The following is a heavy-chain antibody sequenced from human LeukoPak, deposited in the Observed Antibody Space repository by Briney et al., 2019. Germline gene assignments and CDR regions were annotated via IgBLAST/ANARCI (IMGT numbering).Heavy chain of an antibody. CDR2: IRYDGSDK. V-gene: IGHV3-30*02. CDR3: AKTWINWNYVWASDI. Sequence: GGSLRLSCAASGFTFSDFGMHWVRQPPGKGLEWVAFIRYDGSDKFYADSVKGRFTISKDISKNTLYLQMNSLRAEDTAVYYCAKTWINWNYVWASDIWGQGTMVTVSS. D-gene: IGHD1-7*01. CDR1: GFTFSDFG. J-gene: IGHJ3*02.